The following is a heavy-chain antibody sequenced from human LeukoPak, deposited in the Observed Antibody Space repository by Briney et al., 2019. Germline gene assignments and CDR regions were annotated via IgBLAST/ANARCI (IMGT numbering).Heavy chain of an antibody. CDR2: IKQNGDEL. V-gene: IGHV3-7*04. CDR1: ALTFSRHC. CDR3: ARELRTFDS. D-gene: IGHD3-16*01. J-gene: IGHJ4*02. Sequence: RGPLRLSCPPSALTFSRHCMTSARPAPGPGLRGVANIKQNGDELNYVDSVEDGFTISRDNAKNSLYLHMTSLRAEDTAVYYCARELRTFDSWGQGTLVTVSS.